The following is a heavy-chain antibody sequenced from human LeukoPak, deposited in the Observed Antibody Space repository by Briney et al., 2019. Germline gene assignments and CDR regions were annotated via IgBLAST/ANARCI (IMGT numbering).Heavy chain of an antibody. V-gene: IGHV3-7*03. J-gene: IGHJ6*02. Sequence: SGGSLRLSCAASGFTFSSYGMSWVRQAPGKGLEWVANIKQDGSEKYYVDSVKGRFTISRDNAKNSLYLQMNSLRAEDTAVYYCAREKYYDFWSGYFIPPNQRGMDVWGQGTTVTVSS. CDR2: IKQDGSEK. CDR3: AREKYYDFWSGYFIPPNQRGMDV. D-gene: IGHD3-3*01. CDR1: GFTFSSYG.